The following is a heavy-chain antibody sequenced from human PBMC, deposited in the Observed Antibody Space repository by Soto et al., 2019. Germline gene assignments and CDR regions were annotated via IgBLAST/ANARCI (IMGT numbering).Heavy chain of an antibody. CDR2: ISAYNGNT. CDR3: ARDGDRGAAAVY. V-gene: IGHV1-18*01. D-gene: IGHD6-13*01. J-gene: IGHJ4*02. CDR1: GYTFASYG. Sequence: QVQLVQSGAEVKKPGASVKVSCKASGYTFASYGISWVRQPPGQGLEGMGWISAYNGNTNYAKKLQGRATRTTDTATSTAYMELRSLRSADTAVYYCARDGDRGAAAVYWGQGTLVTVSS.